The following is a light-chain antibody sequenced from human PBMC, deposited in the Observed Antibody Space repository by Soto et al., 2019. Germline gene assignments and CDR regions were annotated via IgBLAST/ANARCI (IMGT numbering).Light chain of an antibody. CDR3: SSYTSSSTWV. CDR2: DVG. Sequence: QSALTQPASVSGSPGQSITISCTGTSSDVGGYNYVSWYQQHPGKAPKLMIYDVGNRPSGVSNRFSGSKSGNTASLTISGLQAEDEADYYYSSYTSSSTWVFGGGTKLTVL. J-gene: IGLJ3*02. CDR1: SSDVGGYNY. V-gene: IGLV2-14*01.